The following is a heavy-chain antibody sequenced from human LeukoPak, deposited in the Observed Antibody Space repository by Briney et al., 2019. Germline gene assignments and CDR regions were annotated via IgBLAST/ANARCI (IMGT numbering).Heavy chain of an antibody. Sequence: ASVKVSCKASGYAFTGYYMHWVRQAPGQGLEWMGWINPNSGGTNYAQKFQGRVTMTRDTSISTAYMELSRLRSDDTAVYYCARDLGVAVAVPGYWFDPWGQGTLVTVSS. V-gene: IGHV1-2*02. J-gene: IGHJ5*02. D-gene: IGHD6-19*01. CDR2: INPNSGGT. CDR1: GYAFTGYY. CDR3: ARDLGVAVAVPGYWFDP.